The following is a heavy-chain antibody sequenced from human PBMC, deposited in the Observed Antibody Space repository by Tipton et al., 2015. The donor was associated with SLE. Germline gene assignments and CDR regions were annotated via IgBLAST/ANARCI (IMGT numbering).Heavy chain of an antibody. CDR2: IYSGGST. J-gene: IGHJ3*02. Sequence: LTCAASGFTVSSNYMSWVRQAPGKGLEWVSVIYSGGSTYYADSVKGRFTISRHNSKNTLYLQMNSLRAEDTAVYYCARASSGWYLDIWGQGTMVTVSS. CDR3: ARASSGWYLDI. V-gene: IGHV3-53*04. CDR1: GFTVSSNY. D-gene: IGHD6-19*01.